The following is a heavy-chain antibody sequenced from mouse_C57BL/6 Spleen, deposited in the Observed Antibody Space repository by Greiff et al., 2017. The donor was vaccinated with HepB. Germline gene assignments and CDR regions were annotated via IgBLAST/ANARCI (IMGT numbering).Heavy chain of an antibody. Sequence: EVKLMESGGGLVKPGGSLKLSCAASGFTFSDYGMHWVRQAPEKGLEWVAYISSGSSTIYYADTVKGRFTISRDNAKNTLFLHMTSLRSEDTAMYYCARWTGTRNCDVWGTGTTVTVAS. D-gene: IGHD4-1*01. V-gene: IGHV5-17*01. J-gene: IGHJ1*03. CDR3: ARWTGTRNCDV. CDR2: ISSGSSTI. CDR1: GFTFSDYG.